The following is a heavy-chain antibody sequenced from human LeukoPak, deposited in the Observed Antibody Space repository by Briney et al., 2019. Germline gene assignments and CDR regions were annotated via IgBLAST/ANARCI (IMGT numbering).Heavy chain of an antibody. D-gene: IGHD3-22*01. CDR1: GGSISSGGYS. CDR2: TYHSGST. Sequence: SETLSLTCAVSGGSISSGGYSWSWIRQPPGKGLEWIGYTYHSGSTYYNPSLKSRVTISVDRSKNQFSLKLSSVTAADTAVYYCARVTYYDSSGYFDYWGQGTLVTVSS. CDR3: ARVTYYDSSGYFDY. V-gene: IGHV4-30-2*01. J-gene: IGHJ4*02.